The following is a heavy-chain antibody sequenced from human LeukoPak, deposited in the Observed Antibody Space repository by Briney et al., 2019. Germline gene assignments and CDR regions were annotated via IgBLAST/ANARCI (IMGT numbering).Heavy chain of an antibody. Sequence: SETLSLTCTVSGGSISRHYWSWIRQPSGKGLEWIGHIYNSGSTNYNPSLKSRVTISVDTSKNQFSLKLSSVTAADTAVYYCARVRDYYGSGSYWPLYNWFDPWGQGTLVTVSS. CDR3: ARVRDYYGSGSYWPLYNWFDP. CDR1: GGSISRHY. CDR2: IYNSGST. D-gene: IGHD3-10*01. V-gene: IGHV4-59*11. J-gene: IGHJ5*02.